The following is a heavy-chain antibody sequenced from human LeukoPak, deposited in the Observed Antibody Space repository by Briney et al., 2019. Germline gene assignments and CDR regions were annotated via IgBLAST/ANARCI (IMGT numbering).Heavy chain of an antibody. CDR1: GFTFSDYA. CDR3: AREVATGSDY. V-gene: IGHV3-30-3*01. J-gene: IGHJ4*02. CDR2: ISYDGSSK. D-gene: IGHD3-10*01. Sequence: GGSLRLSCAASGFTFSDYAMQWVRQAPGKGLEWLAVISYDGSSKYYADSVKGRFTISRDNSKNTLYLQMNSLRAEDTAVYYCAREVATGSDYRGQGTLVTVSS.